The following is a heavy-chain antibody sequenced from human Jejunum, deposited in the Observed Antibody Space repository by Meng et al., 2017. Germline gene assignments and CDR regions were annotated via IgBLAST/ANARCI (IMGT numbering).Heavy chain of an antibody. Sequence: QVHLQQWGAGQLKPSKTLSLTCAVYGASIGGYFWSWIRQTPGKEPEWSGEVNRKGTTNYNPSLEGRVSISVDTSKNQFSLTLHSVTAADTAVYYCARPLGYNGVNLGFFQHWGQGTLVTVSS. CDR2: VNRKGTT. CDR3: ARPLGYNGVNLGFFQH. CDR1: GASIGGYF. J-gene: IGHJ1*01. V-gene: IGHV4-34*01. D-gene: IGHD5-12*01.